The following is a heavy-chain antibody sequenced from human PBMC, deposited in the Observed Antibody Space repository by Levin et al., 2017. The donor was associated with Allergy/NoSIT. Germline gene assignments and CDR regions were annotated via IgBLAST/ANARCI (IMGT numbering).Heavy chain of an antibody. CDR1: GFTFSSYA. D-gene: IGHD6-19*01. V-gene: IGHV3-30*04. J-gene: IGHJ4*02. CDR3: ARERDSSGWYLGPIY. CDR2: ISYDGSNK. Sequence: GASVKVSCAASGFTFSSYAMHWVRQAPGKGLEWVAVISYDGSNKYYADSVKGRFTISRDNSKNTLYLQMNSLRAEDTAVYYCARERDSSGWYLGPIYWGQGTLVTVSS.